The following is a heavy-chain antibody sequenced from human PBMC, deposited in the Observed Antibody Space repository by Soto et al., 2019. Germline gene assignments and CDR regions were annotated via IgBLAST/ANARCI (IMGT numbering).Heavy chain of an antibody. Sequence: EVQLLESGGGLVQPGGSLRLSCAASGFTFSSYAMSWVRQAPGKGLEWVSAISGSGGSTYYADSVKGRFTISRDNSKHTLYLQMNSLRAEDTAVYYCAPSSGSSWYAFDSWGQGTMVTGSS. CDR1: GFTFSSYA. J-gene: IGHJ3*02. V-gene: IGHV3-23*01. CDR2: ISGSGGST. CDR3: APSSGSSWYAFDS. D-gene: IGHD6-13*01.